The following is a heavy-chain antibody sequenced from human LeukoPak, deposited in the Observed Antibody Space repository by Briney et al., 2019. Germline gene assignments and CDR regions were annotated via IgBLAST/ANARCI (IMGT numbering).Heavy chain of an antibody. D-gene: IGHD3-10*01. J-gene: IGHJ6*03. V-gene: IGHV4-39*01. CDR3: ARQIARGYGINFYYMDV. CDR1: GDSINSYTYSSINSTTYY. CDR2: IYYGGNT. Sequence: PSETLSLTCTLSGDSINSYTYSSINSTTYYWGWIRQAPGKGLEWIGNIYYGGNTYYNPSLKNRLTISVDTSKNQFSLRLSPVTATDTAVYYCARQIARGYGINFYYMDVWGKGTTVTVSS.